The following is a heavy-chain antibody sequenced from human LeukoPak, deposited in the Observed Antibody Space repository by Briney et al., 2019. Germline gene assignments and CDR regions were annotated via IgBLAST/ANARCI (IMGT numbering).Heavy chain of an antibody. V-gene: IGHV4-59*01. Sequence: SETLSLTCAVYGGSFSGYYWSWIRQPPGKGLEWIGYIYYSGSTNYNPSLKSRVTISIDTSKNQFSLKLNSVTAADTAVYFCARGDSSGWYYFDYWGQGTLVTVSS. CDR1: GGSFSGYY. J-gene: IGHJ4*02. CDR3: ARGDSSGWYYFDY. D-gene: IGHD6-19*01. CDR2: IYYSGST.